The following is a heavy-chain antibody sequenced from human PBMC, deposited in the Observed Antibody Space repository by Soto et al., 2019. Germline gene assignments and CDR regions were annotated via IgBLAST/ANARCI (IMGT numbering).Heavy chain of an antibody. V-gene: IGHV4-39*01. Sequence: QLQLQESGPGLVKPSETLSLTCTVSGGSISSSSYYWGWIRQSPGKGLEWVGSIYYSGTTYYNPSLKSRVTISVHTSKNAFALKLSSVTAADTAVYYSARALIPARLIDYWGQGTLVTVSS. CDR2: IYYSGTT. CDR3: ARALIPARLIDY. CDR1: GGSISSSSYY. J-gene: IGHJ4*02. D-gene: IGHD6-6*01.